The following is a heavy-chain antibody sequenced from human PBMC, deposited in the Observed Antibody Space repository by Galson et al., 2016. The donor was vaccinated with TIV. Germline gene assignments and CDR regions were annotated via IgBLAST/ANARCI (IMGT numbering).Heavy chain of an antibody. CDR2: FDPEDGET. Sequence: SVKVSCKVSGYTLTELSMHWVRQAPGKGLEWRGGFDPEDGETIYAQRFRGRDTMTQDTSTDTAYMELNSLRSEDTPGYYCSTTGGLWGQGTLVTVSS. CDR1: GYTLTELS. J-gene: IGHJ4*02. V-gene: IGHV1-24*01. CDR3: STTGGL.